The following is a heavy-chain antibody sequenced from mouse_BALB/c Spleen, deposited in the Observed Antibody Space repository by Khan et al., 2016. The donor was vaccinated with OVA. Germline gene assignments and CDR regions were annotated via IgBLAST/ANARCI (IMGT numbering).Heavy chain of an antibody. CDR1: GFTFSSYG. Sequence: EVELVESGGGLVQPGGSRKLSCAASGFTFSSYGMHWVRQAPEKGLEWVAYISGDSNTIYYADTVKGRVTISRDNSKNTPFLQMTSLMSEDSASYCCATSYFYGYYFDYWGPGTTLTVSS. V-gene: IGHV5-17*02. CDR3: ATSYFYGYYFDY. CDR2: ISGDSNTI. J-gene: IGHJ2*01. D-gene: IGHD1-1*01.